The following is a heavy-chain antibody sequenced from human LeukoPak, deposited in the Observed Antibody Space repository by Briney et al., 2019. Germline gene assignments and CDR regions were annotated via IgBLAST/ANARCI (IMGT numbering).Heavy chain of an antibody. D-gene: IGHD3-22*01. Sequence: GGSLRLSCAASGFTFSSYSMNWVRQAPGKGREWVSSISSSSSYIYYADSVKGRFTISRDNAKNSLYLQMNSLRAEDTAVYYCARGPYDSSGYYYDYWGQGTLVTVSS. J-gene: IGHJ4*02. V-gene: IGHV3-21*01. CDR2: ISSSSSYI. CDR1: GFTFSSYS. CDR3: ARGPYDSSGYYYDY.